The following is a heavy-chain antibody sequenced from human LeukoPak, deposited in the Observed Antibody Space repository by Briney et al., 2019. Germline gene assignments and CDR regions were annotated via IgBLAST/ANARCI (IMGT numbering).Heavy chain of an antibody. CDR2: IIPTFGTA. CDR3: ARGIRRGSSGYYSTDY. D-gene: IGHD3-22*01. J-gene: IGHJ4*02. CDR1: GGTFSSYA. V-gene: IGHV1-69*13. Sequence: SVKVSCKASGGTFSSYAISWVRQAPGQGLEWMGGIIPTFGTANYAQKFQGRVTITADESTSTAYMELSSLRSEDTAVYYCARGIRRGSSGYYSTDYWGQGTLVTVSS.